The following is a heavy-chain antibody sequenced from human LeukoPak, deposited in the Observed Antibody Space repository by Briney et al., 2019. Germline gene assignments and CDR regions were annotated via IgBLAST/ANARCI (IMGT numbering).Heavy chain of an antibody. CDR2: INPSGGST. D-gene: IGHD2-2*01. J-gene: IGHJ6*03. Sequence: GASVKVSCKASGYTFTSYGISWVRQAPGQGLEWMGIINPSGGSTSYAQKFQGRVTMTRDMSTSTVYMELSSLRSVDTAVYYCARDPSTSTYYYYMDVWGKGTTVTVSS. V-gene: IGHV1-46*01. CDR1: GYTFTSYG. CDR3: ARDPSTSTYYYYMDV.